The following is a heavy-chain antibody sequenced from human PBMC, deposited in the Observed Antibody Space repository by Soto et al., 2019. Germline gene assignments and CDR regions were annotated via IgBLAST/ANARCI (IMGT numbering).Heavy chain of an antibody. D-gene: IGHD1-1*01. CDR2: VLTMFGTT. CDR1: GGDFTGYA. J-gene: IGHJ3*02. Sequence: QVQLDQSGAEVKKPGSSVIISCKVSGGDFTGYAVTWVRQAPGQGPECMGRVLTMFGTTVLSQKFQGRLTMTADKSTTTAHMELTALGSDDTAVYYCARGSTGNWNIDAFDIWGQGTMVTVSS. CDR3: ARGSTGNWNIDAFDI. V-gene: IGHV1-69*06.